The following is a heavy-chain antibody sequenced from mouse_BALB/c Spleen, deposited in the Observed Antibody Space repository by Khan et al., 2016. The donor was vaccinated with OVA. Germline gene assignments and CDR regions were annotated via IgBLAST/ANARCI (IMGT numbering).Heavy chain of an antibody. CDR1: GYKFTDYV. J-gene: IGHJ3*01. CDR2: IYPGSGTT. V-gene: IGHV1-81*01. CDR3: ARSDDNDGAWFVY. D-gene: IGHD2-4*01. Sequence: QVQLQQPGPELVKPGASVKMSCKATGYKFTDYVISWVKQRTGQGLEWIGDIYPGSGTTYYNERFEGKATLTADKSPNTAFLQFRSLTSEDSAVYFCARSDDNDGAWFVYWGQGTLVTVSA.